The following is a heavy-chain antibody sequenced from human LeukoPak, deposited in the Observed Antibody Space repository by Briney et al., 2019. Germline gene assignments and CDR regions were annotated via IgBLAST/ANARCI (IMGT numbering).Heavy chain of an antibody. CDR1: GFTLSSYS. D-gene: IGHD3-22*01. CDR2: ISSSSSYI. J-gene: IGHJ5*02. Sequence: GGSLRLSCAASGFTLSSYSMNWVRQAPGKGLEWVSSISSSSSYIYYADSVKGRFTISRDNAKNSLYLQMNSLRAEDTAVYYCARDAYGIVDRNNWFDPWGQGTLVTVSS. V-gene: IGHV3-21*01. CDR3: ARDAYGIVDRNNWFDP.